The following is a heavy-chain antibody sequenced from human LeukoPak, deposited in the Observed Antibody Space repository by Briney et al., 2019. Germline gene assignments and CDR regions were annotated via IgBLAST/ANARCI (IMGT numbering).Heavy chain of an antibody. J-gene: IGHJ4*02. D-gene: IGHD3-10*01. CDR3: ATRDGSGSYSFDY. CDR2: ISGSGGST. CDR1: GFTFSSYA. Sequence: GGSLRLSCAASGFTFSSYAMSWVRQAPGKGLEWGSAISGSGGSTYYADSVKGRFTISRDNSKNTLYLQMNSLRAEDTAVYYCATRDGSGSYSFDYWGQGTLVTVSS. V-gene: IGHV3-23*01.